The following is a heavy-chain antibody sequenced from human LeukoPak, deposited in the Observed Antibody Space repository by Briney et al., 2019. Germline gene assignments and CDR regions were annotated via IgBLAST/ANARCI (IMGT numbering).Heavy chain of an antibody. Sequence: SETLSLTCTVSGGSISNYYWSWIRQPAGKGLEWIGRIYTSGGTNYNPSLKSRVTMSVDTSKNQFSLKLSSVTAADTAVYYCVLAPNSNWFDFWGQGTQVTVSS. V-gene: IGHV4-4*07. CDR2: IYTSGGT. D-gene: IGHD2-8*01. CDR3: VLAPNSNWFDF. CDR1: GGSISNYY. J-gene: IGHJ5*01.